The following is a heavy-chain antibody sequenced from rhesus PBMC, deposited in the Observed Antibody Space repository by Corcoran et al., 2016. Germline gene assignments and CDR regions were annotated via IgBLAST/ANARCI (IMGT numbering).Heavy chain of an antibody. CDR2: ISEIGCTI. CDR3: TRDLGIAAAGPVY. CDR1: GLTFGSYE. D-gene: IGHD6S26*01. V-gene: IGHV3-100*02. J-gene: IGHJ4*01. Sequence: DVQLVESGGALVTPGGSLSLSCVASGLTFGSYEMHWVRHDPGTGLEWVSVISEIGCTIYYAVAVKCRCTISRENAKNSLFMQMNSLRAEDTAVYDCTRDLGIAAAGPVYWCQRVLVTVSS.